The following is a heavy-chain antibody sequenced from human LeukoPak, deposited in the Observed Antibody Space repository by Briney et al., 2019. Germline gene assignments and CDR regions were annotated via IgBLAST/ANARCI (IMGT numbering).Heavy chain of an antibody. Sequence: SQTLSLTCTVSGGSISSGDYYWSWIRQPPGKGLEWIGYIYYSGSTYYNPSLKSRVTISVDTSKNQFSLKLSSVTAADTAVYYCARRSDSSSRYFDLWGRGTLVTVSS. D-gene: IGHD6-13*01. J-gene: IGHJ2*01. V-gene: IGHV4-30-4*01. CDR2: IYYSGST. CDR1: GGSISSGDYY. CDR3: ARRSDSSSRYFDL.